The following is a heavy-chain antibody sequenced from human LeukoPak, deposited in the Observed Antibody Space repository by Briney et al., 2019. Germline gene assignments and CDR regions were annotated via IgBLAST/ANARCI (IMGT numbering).Heavy chain of an antibody. Sequence: ASVKVSCKAAGYTFTGYYIHWLRQAPGQGLERMGWINPNSGGVSYAQKFQARVIMTRDTSIKTAYMELSSLKSDDTAVYFCAREPAEAPMLLFGVKAYKYFDPWGQGTPVIVSS. V-gene: IGHV1-2*02. CDR3: AREPAEAPMLLFGVKAYKYFDP. CDR1: GYTFTGYY. J-gene: IGHJ5*02. D-gene: IGHD2-15*01. CDR2: INPNSGGV.